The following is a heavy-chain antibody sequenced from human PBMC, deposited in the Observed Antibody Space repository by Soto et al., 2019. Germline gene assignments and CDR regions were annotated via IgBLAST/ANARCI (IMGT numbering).Heavy chain of an antibody. CDR2: ILVGGST. CDR3: AKATATSGGAFEI. V-gene: IGHV3-23*01. CDR1: GFTFFAYD. D-gene: IGHD1-1*01. J-gene: IGHJ3*02. Sequence: GSLGLACSASGFTFFAYDMSWVRQAPGKGLEWVSTILVGGSTHYEDSVKGRFTISRDTSKNTVYLQMNSLTAGDTAFYYCAKATATSGGAFEIYGQGTMVTV.